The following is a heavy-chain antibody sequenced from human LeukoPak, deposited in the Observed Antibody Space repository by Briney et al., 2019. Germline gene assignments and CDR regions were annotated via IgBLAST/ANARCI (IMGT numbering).Heavy chain of an antibody. D-gene: IGHD2-2*03. J-gene: IGHJ4*02. Sequence: PSETLSLTCTVSGGSISSSSYYWSWIRQPAGKGLEWIGRIYTSGSTNYNPSLKSRVTMSVDTSKNQFSLKLSSVTAADTAVYYCARDHGSYYFDYWGQGTLVTVSS. V-gene: IGHV4-61*02. CDR1: GGSISSSSYY. CDR2: IYTSGST. CDR3: ARDHGSYYFDY.